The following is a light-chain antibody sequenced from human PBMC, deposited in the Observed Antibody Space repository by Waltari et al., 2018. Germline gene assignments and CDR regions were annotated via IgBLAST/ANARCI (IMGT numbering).Light chain of an antibody. CDR2: GAS. CDR1: QSISRH. V-gene: IGKV3-15*01. CDR3: QQYNECPPLT. J-gene: IGKJ4*01. Sequence: EIVMTQSPATLSVSPGERATLSCRASQSISRHLAWYQQKPGQSPRLIIYGASTRATDVPARFSGSGSGTEVTLTISSLQSEDFAVYYCQQYNECPPLTFGGGTKVEIK.